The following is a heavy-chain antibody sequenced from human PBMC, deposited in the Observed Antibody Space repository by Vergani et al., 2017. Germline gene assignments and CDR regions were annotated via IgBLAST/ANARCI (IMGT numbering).Heavy chain of an antibody. V-gene: IGHV3-23*01. CDR2: ISGSGGST. D-gene: IGHD5-12*01. CDR1: GFTFSSYA. J-gene: IGHJ6*02. CDR3: AKQGGXVDIVALGYYYYSGMDV. Sequence: EVQLLESGGGLVQPGGSLRLSCAASGFTFSSYAMSWVRQAPGKGLEWVSAISGSGGSTYYADSVKGRFTISRDNSKNTLYLQMNSLRAEDTAVYYCAKQGGXVDIVALGYYYYSGMDVWGQGTTVTVSS.